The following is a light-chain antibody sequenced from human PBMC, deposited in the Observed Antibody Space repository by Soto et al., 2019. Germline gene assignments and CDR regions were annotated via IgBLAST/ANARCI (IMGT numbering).Light chain of an antibody. CDR1: QGIRSE. CDR3: QQYNSYS. V-gene: IGKV1-5*01. J-gene: IGKJ1*01. Sequence: QLNQSPSSLSASVGDMVIITCRGSQGIRSELHWFQQKPGTSPKVLIYHASNLQSGVPSRFSGSGSGTECTLTISSLQPDEFATYYCQQYNSYSFGQGTKVDIK. CDR2: HAS.